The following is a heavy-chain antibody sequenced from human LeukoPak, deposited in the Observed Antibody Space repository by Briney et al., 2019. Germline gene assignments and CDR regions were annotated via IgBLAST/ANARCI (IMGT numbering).Heavy chain of an antibody. V-gene: IGHV3-23*01. CDR1: GFTFSSYA. CDR2: ISGSGGST. J-gene: IGHJ3*02. CDR3: AKGGLLLWFGEPPSAAFDI. D-gene: IGHD3-10*01. Sequence: GGSLRLSCAASGFTFSSYAMGWVRQAPGKGLEWVSAISGSGGSTYYADSVKGRFTISRDNSKNTLYLQMNSLRAEDTAVYYCAKGGLLLWFGEPPSAAFDIWGQGTMVTVSS.